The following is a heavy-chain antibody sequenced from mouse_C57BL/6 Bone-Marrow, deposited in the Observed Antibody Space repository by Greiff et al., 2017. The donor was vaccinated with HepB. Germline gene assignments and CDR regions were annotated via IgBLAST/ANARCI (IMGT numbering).Heavy chain of an antibody. Sequence: EVHLVESGEGLVKPGGSLKLSCAASGFTFSSYAMSWVRQTPEKRLEWVAYISSGGDYIYYADTVKGRFTISRDNARNTLYLQMSSLKSEDTAMYYCARDFYYYGSGAWFAYWGQGTLFTVSA. V-gene: IGHV5S21*01. CDR2: ISSGGDYI. CDR3: ARDFYYYGSGAWFAY. CDR1: GFTFSSYA. D-gene: IGHD1-1*01. J-gene: IGHJ3*01.